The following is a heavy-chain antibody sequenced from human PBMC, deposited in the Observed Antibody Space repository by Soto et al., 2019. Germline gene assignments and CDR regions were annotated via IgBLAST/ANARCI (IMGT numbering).Heavy chain of an antibody. CDR1: GFTFGDYA. Sequence: GGSLRLSCTASGFTFGDYAMSWFRQAPGKGLEWVGFIRSKAYGGTTEYAASVKGRFTISRDDSKSIAYLQMNSLKTEDTAVYYCTREPWGSDPEAGAFDIWGQGTMVTVSS. CDR2: IRSKAYGGTT. V-gene: IGHV3-49*03. D-gene: IGHD6-25*01. J-gene: IGHJ3*02. CDR3: TREPWGSDPEAGAFDI.